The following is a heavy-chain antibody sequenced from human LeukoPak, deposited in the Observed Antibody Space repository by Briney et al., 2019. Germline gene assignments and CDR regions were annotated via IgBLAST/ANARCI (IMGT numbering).Heavy chain of an antibody. CDR2: IIPIFGTA. J-gene: IGHJ5*02. V-gene: IGHV1-69*05. D-gene: IGHD7-27*01. CDR1: GGTFSSYA. CDR3: ARDGELGEFDP. Sequence: SVKVSCKASGGTFSSYAFSWVRQAPGQGLEWMGGIIPIFGTANYAQEFQGRVTITTDESTSTAYMELSSLRSEDTAVYYCARDGELGEFDPWGQGTLVTVSS.